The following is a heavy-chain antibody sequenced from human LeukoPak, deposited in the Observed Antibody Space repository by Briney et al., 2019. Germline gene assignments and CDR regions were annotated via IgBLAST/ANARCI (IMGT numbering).Heavy chain of an antibody. CDR3: AKKSAEWFDP. J-gene: IGHJ5*02. CDR1: GFTFSSYG. D-gene: IGHD1-14*01. CDR2: ISYDGSNK. Sequence: GGSLRLSCAASGFTFSSYGMHWVRQAPGKGLEWVAVISYDGSNKYYADPVKGRFTISRDNSKNTLYLQMNSLRAEDTAVYYCAKKSAEWFDPWGQGTLVTVSS. V-gene: IGHV3-30*18.